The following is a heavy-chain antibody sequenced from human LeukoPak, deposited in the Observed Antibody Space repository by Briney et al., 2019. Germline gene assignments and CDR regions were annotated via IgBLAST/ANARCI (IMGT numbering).Heavy chain of an antibody. CDR3: ARDPTWFGTSSLGYMDV. CDR1: GNSFGDYY. Sequence: PSETLSLTCTVSGNSFGDYYWSWIRQPAGKGLEWIGRIYTSGSTNYNPSLKSRVTMSVDTSKNQFSLKLSSVTAADTAVYYCARDPTWFGTSSLGYMDVWGKGTTVTISS. J-gene: IGHJ6*03. CDR2: IYTSGST. D-gene: IGHD3-10*01. V-gene: IGHV4-4*07.